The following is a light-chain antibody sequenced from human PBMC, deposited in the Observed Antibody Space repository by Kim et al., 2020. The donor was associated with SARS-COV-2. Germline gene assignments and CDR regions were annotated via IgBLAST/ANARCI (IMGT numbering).Light chain of an antibody. CDR1: SSDVGGYNY. V-gene: IGLV2-14*03. Sequence: GQSITISCSGTSSDVGGYNYVSWYQHHPGKAPKLMIYDVNKRPSGVSNRCSGSKSGNTASLTISGLQAEDEADYYCSSYTTSNTYVFASGTKVTVL. CDR3: SSYTTSNTYV. J-gene: IGLJ1*01. CDR2: DVN.